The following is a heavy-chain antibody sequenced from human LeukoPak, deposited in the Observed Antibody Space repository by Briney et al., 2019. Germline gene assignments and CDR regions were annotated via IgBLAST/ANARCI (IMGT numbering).Heavy chain of an antibody. CDR1: GGSISSGSYY. Sequence: SETLSLTCTVSGGSISSGSYYWSWIRQPAGKGLEWIGRIYTSGSTNYNPSLKSRVTISVDTSKNQFSLKLSSVTAADTAVYYCARNRRLAAVGTIDYWGQGTLVTVSS. CDR3: ARNRRLAAVGTIDY. CDR2: IYTSGST. V-gene: IGHV4-61*02. D-gene: IGHD6-13*01. J-gene: IGHJ4*02.